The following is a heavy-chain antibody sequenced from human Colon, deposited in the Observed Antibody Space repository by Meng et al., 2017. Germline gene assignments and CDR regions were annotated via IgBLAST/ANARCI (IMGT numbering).Heavy chain of an antibody. Sequence: QGPRKESGPGLVKPSQTLSLICSVSGGSNISGGYYWSWIRQHPQKGLEWIGYISNSGSAYYNPSLKSRVSISVDTSKNQFSLKMHSVSAADTALYYCARTGLHSYYFDFWGQGTLVTVSS. J-gene: IGHJ4*02. CDR1: GGSNISGGYY. D-gene: IGHD2-21*01. CDR2: ISNSGSA. CDR3: ARTGLHSYYFDF. V-gene: IGHV4-31*02.